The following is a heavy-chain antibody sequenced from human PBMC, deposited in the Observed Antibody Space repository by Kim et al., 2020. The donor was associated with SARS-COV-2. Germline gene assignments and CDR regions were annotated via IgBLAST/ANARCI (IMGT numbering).Heavy chain of an antibody. Sequence: GGSLRLSCAASGFTFSSYGMHWVRQAPGKGLEWVAVISYDGSNKYYADSVKGRFTISRDNSKNTLYLQMNSLRAEDTAVYYCAKDRGWELLHDAFDIWGQGTMVTVSS. CDR2: ISYDGSNK. V-gene: IGHV3-30*18. J-gene: IGHJ3*02. CDR1: GFTFSSYG. CDR3: AKDRGWELLHDAFDI. D-gene: IGHD1-26*01.